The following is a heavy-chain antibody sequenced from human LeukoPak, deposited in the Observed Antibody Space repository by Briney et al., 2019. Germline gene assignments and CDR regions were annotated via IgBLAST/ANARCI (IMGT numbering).Heavy chain of an antibody. V-gene: IGHV1-8*01. CDR1: GYTFTNYD. Sequence: GASVKVSCKASGYTFTNYDFNWVQQATGQGLEWMGWMNPNSGATGYAQKFQGRVTMTRDTSINTAYMELSSLRSEDTAVYYCARYSYGPYWYFDLWGRGTLVTVSS. J-gene: IGHJ2*01. D-gene: IGHD5-18*01. CDR2: MNPNSGAT. CDR3: ARYSYGPYWYFDL.